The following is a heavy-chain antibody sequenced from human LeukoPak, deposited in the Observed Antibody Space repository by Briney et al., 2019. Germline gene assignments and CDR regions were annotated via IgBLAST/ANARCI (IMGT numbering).Heavy chain of an antibody. J-gene: IGHJ5*02. Sequence: PSETLSLICAVYGGSFSGYYWSWIRQPPGKGLEWIGEINHSGSTNYNPSLKSRVTISVDTSKNQFSLKLSSVTAADMAVYYCASRCKRGRNLWSGYYRGWFDPWGQGTLVTVSS. CDR1: GGSFSGYY. CDR3: ASRCKRGRNLWSGYYRGWFDP. CDR2: INHSGST. V-gene: IGHV4-34*01. D-gene: IGHD3-3*01.